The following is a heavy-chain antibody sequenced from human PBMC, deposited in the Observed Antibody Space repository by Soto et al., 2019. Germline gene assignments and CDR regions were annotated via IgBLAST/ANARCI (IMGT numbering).Heavy chain of an antibody. V-gene: IGHV3-30-3*01. Sequence: QVQLVESGGGVVQPGRSLRLSCAASGFTFSSYAMHWVRQAPGKGLEWVAVISYDGSNKYYADSVKGRFTISRDNSKNTLYLQMNSLRAEDTAVYYCARDTVLYYRYCSGGSCYSGRDWFDPWGQGTLVTVSS. J-gene: IGHJ5*02. CDR3: ARDTVLYYRYCSGGSCYSGRDWFDP. CDR1: GFTFSSYA. CDR2: ISYDGSNK. D-gene: IGHD2-15*01.